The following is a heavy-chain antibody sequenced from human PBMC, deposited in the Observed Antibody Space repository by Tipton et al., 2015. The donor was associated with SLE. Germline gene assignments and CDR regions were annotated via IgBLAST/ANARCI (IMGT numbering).Heavy chain of an antibody. J-gene: IGHJ4*02. CDR2: IYDSGS. Sequence: TLSLTCIVSGGSINDYYWGWIRQSPGKGLEWIASIYDSGSNYNPSLKNRVTISLDTSKSQFSLRLTPVTAADTAVYYCTGVGSGPGTDYWGQGTLVNVSS. D-gene: IGHD6-13*01. V-gene: IGHV4-59*01. CDR1: GGSINDYY. CDR3: TGVGSGPGTDY.